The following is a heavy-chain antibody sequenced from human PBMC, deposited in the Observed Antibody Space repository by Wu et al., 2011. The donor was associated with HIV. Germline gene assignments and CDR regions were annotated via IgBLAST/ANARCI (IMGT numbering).Heavy chain of an antibody. CDR2: INGYNGNS. CDR3: ASVRCHVDHCYFPLLGTAFDI. V-gene: IGHV1-18*01. J-gene: IGHJ3*02. D-gene: IGHD2-15*01. CDR1: GKGFPTSI. Sequence: QVQLVQSGDEVKKPGASVKVSYKASGKGFPTSIVTWVRQAPGQGLEWLGWINGYNGNSRYRQNFQDRVSMSTDSATTTAYMELRSLRSDDTAVYYCASVRCHVDHCYFPLLGTAFDIWGQGTMVTVSS.